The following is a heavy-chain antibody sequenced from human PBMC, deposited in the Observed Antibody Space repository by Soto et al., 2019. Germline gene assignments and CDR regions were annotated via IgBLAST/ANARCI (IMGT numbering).Heavy chain of an antibody. CDR1: GGSTTNSNW. Sequence: QVKLQESGPGLVKPSGTLSLTCAVSGGSTTNSNWWSWVRQSPGKGLEWIGEIYHSGTTNYNPSLKSRVTISVDNSKNQFSLRLSSVTAADTAVYYCARAATVTTNYFYYGMDVW. J-gene: IGHJ6*01. CDR2: IYHSGTT. D-gene: IGHD4-17*01. V-gene: IGHV4-4*02. CDR3: ARAATVTTNYFYYGMDV.